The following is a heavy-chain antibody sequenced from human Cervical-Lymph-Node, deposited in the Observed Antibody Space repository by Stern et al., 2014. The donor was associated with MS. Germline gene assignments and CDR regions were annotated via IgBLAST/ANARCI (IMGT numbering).Heavy chain of an antibody. CDR1: GFSVTTAGVG. Sequence: QITLKESGPTLVKPTQTVTLTCTLSGFSVTTAGVGVGWIRQPPGKALEWLALIYWDDDKMYNPSLKNRLTIAKDTSKNQVVLIMTDVDPVDTATYYCAHSRVKYCRGGTCYSSLFDYWGQGTLVTVSS. D-gene: IGHD2-15*01. CDR3: AHSRVKYCRGGTCYSSLFDY. CDR2: IYWDDDK. V-gene: IGHV2-5*02. J-gene: IGHJ4*02.